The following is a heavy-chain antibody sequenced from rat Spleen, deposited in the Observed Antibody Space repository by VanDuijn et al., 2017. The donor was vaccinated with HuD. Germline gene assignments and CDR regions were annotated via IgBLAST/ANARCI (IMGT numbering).Heavy chain of an antibody. CDR1: GFTFSNYY. D-gene: IGHD1-10*01. Sequence: EVQLVESGGGLVQPGRSLKLSCAASGFTFSNYYMAWVRQAPTKGLEWVASISPSGGSTYYPDSVKGRFTISRDNAKSTQYLQMDSLRSEDTATYYCATDRNNYFDYWGPGTMVTVSS. J-gene: IGHJ1*01. CDR3: ATDRNNYFDY. CDR2: ISPSGGST. V-gene: IGHV5-27*01.